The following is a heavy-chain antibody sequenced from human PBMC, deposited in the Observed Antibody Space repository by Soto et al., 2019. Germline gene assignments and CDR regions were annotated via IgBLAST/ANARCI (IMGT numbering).Heavy chain of an antibody. J-gene: IGHJ4*02. CDR1: GFTFSSYG. CDR2: IWYDGSNK. Sequence: GGSLRLSCAASGFTFSSYGMHWVRQAPGKGLEWVAVIWYDGSNKYYADSVKGRFTISRDNSKNTLYLQMNSLRAEDTAVYYCAREEGIAARRSPFDYWGQGTLVTVSS. CDR3: AREEGIAARRSPFDY. D-gene: IGHD6-6*01. V-gene: IGHV3-33*01.